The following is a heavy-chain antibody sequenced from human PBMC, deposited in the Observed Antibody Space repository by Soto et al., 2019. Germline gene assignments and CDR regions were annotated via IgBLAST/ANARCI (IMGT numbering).Heavy chain of an antibody. CDR2: TRNKANSYTT. Sequence: EVQLVESGGGLVQPGGSLRLSCAASGFTFSDHYMDWVRQAPGKGLEWVGRTRNKANSYTTEYAASVKGRFTISRDDSKRSLYLQMNSLKTEDTAVYYCARVDASSGYYYDYWGQGTLVTVSS. D-gene: IGHD3-22*01. V-gene: IGHV3-72*01. CDR1: GFTFSDHY. J-gene: IGHJ4*02. CDR3: ARVDASSGYYYDY.